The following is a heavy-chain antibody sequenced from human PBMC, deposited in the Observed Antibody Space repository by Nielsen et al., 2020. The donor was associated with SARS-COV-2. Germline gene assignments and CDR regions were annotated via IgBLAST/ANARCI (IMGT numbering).Heavy chain of an antibody. D-gene: IGHD3-10*01. V-gene: IGHV3-30-3*01. CDR1: GFTFSSYA. CDR2: ISYDGSNK. Sequence: GGSLRLSCAASGFTFSSYAMHWVRQAPGKGLEWVAVISYDGSNKYYADSVKGRFTISRDNSKNTLYLQMNSLRAEDTAVYYCANALLWFLPDYWGQGTLVTVSS. J-gene: IGHJ4*02. CDR3: ANALLWFLPDY.